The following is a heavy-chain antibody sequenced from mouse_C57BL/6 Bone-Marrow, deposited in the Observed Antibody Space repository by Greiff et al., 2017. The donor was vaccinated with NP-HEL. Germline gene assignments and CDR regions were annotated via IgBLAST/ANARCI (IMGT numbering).Heavy chain of an antibody. CDR1: GYSITSGYY. CDR2: ISYDGSN. Sequence: DVKLQESGPGLVKPSQSLSLTCSVTGYSITSGYYWNWIRQFPGNKLEWMGYISYDGSNNYNPSLKNRISITRDTSKNQFFLKLNSVTTEDTATYYCARQLRSYYYAMDYWGQGTSVTVSS. V-gene: IGHV3-6*01. D-gene: IGHD1-1*01. J-gene: IGHJ4*01. CDR3: ARQLRSYYYAMDY.